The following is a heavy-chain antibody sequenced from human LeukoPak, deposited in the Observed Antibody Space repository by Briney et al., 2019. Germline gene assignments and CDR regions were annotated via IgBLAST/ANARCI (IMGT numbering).Heavy chain of an antibody. Sequence: SQTLSLTCTVSGGSISSGGYYWSWIRQHPGKGLEWIGYIYYSGSTYYNPSLKSRVTISVDTSKNQFSLKLSSVTAADTAVYYCARVGTVDPLYDADAFDIWGQGTMVTVSS. CDR3: ARVGTVDPLYDADAFDI. D-gene: IGHD3-3*01. V-gene: IGHV4-31*03. CDR2: IYYSGST. J-gene: IGHJ3*02. CDR1: GGSISSGGYY.